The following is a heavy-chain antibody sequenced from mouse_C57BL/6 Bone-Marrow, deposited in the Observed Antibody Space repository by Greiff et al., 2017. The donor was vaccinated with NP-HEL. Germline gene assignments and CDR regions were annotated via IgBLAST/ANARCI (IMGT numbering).Heavy chain of an antibody. CDR2: IDPENGDT. J-gene: IGHJ3*01. Sequence: VQLQQSGAELVRPGASVKLSCTASGFNIKDDYMHWVKQRPEQGLEWIGWIDPENGDTEYASKFQGKAPITADTSSNTAYLQLSSLTSEDTAVYYCTTRRAVAYWVQGTLVTVSA. D-gene: IGHD3-1*01. CDR3: TTRRAVAY. CDR1: GFNIKDDY. V-gene: IGHV14-4*01.